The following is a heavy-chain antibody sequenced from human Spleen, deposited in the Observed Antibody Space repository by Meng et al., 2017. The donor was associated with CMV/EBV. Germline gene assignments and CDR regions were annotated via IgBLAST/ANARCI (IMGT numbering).Heavy chain of an antibody. CDR2: MNPNSGNT. CDR3: ARGTSVVTPRALAY. D-gene: IGHD4-23*01. CDR1: GYTFTSYD. Sequence: ASVKVSCKASGYTFTSYDINWVRPATGQGLEWMGWMNPNSGNTGYAQKFQGRVTMTRNTSISTAYMELSSLRSEDTAVYYCARGTSVVTPRALAYWGQGTLVTVSS. J-gene: IGHJ4*02. V-gene: IGHV1-8*01.